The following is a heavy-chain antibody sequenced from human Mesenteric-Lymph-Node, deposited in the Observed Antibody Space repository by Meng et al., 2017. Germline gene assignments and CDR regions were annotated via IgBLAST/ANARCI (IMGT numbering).Heavy chain of an antibody. J-gene: IGHJ4*02. V-gene: IGHV3-23*01. Sequence: GESLKISCAASGFTFSCYAMIWVRQAPGKGLEWVSAISGSAIYTYYTDSVKGRFTISRDNSKNTLYLQMDSLRAEDTAVYYCARADLMITFGGVQPDYWGQGTLVTVSS. CDR2: ISGSAIYT. D-gene: IGHD3-16*01. CDR3: ARADLMITFGGVQPDY. CDR1: GFTFSCYA.